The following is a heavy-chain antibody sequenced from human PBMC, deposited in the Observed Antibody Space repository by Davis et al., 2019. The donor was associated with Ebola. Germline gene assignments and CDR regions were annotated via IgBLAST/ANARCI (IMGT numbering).Heavy chain of an antibody. CDR3: ARWVGSDWYYFDY. CDR1: GGSIRSYY. D-gene: IGHD6-19*01. V-gene: IGHV4-59*01. Sequence: SETLSLTCTVSGGSIRSYYWSWIRQPPGEGLEWIGYIHYSGSTNYNPSLKSRVTISVDTPKNQFSLRLSSVTAADTAVYYCARWVGSDWYYFDYWGQGTLVTVSS. J-gene: IGHJ4*02. CDR2: IHYSGST.